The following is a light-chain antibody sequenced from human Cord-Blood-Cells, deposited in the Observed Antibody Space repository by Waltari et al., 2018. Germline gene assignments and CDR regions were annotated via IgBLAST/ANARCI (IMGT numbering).Light chain of an antibody. Sequence: QSALTQPASVYGSPGQSLTISCTGTSSDVGGYNYVSWYQQHPGKAPKLMIYDVSNRPSGVSNRFSGSKSGNTASLTISGLQAEDEADYYCSSYTSSSTLVFGGGTKLTVL. J-gene: IGLJ2*01. V-gene: IGLV2-14*01. CDR2: DVS. CDR1: SSDVGGYNY. CDR3: SSYTSSSTLV.